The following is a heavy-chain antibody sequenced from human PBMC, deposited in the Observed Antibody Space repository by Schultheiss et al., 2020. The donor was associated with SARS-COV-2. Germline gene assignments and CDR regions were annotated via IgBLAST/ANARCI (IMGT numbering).Heavy chain of an antibody. CDR2: ISGSGGST. J-gene: IGHJ3*02. CDR1: GFTFSNYA. CDR3: ARETTSTIFGVAPRRAFDI. D-gene: IGHD3-3*01. Sequence: GGSLRLSCEASGFTFSNYAMTWVRQAPGKGLEWVSAISGSGGSTYYADSVKGRFTISRDNSKNTLYLQMNSLRAEDTAVYYCARETTSTIFGVAPRRAFDIWGQGTMVTVSS. V-gene: IGHV3-23*01.